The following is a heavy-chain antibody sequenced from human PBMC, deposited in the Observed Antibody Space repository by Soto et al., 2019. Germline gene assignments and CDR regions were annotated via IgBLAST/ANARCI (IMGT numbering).Heavy chain of an antibody. CDR1: GYSFTSYY. V-gene: IGHV1-46*01. J-gene: IGHJ3*02. CDR2: INPSGGTA. Sequence: ASLKVSFKASGYSFTSYYMHWVRQAPGQGLEWMGIINPSGGTANYAQKFQGRVTITADESTSTAYMELSSLRSEDTAVYYCASASGTPPHDAFDIWGQGTMVTVSS. CDR3: ASASGTPPHDAFDI. D-gene: IGHD1-26*01.